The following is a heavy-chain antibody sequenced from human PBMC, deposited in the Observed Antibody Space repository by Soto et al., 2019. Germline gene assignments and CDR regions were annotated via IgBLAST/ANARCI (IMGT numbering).Heavy chain of an antibody. CDR3: ARMRHCSGGNCYFFSFDY. CDR1: GFSLSDSSMG. CDR2: TFSNDEK. D-gene: IGHD2-15*01. V-gene: IGHV2-26*01. Sequence: QATLKASGPVLVKPTETLTLTCTDSGFSLSDSSMGVSWIRQPPRKALEWLAYTFSNDEKSYSPSLKSRLTISNDTSQSQVVFTLTNRDPSDTCTYYCARMRHCSGGNCYFFSFDYWGHGTLVTVSS. J-gene: IGHJ4*01.